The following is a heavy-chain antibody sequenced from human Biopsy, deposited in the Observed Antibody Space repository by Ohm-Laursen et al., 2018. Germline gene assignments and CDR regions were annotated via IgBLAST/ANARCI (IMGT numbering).Heavy chain of an antibody. CDR3: AGIVLGPTNDAFDI. CDR1: GGFISSSSYY. Sequence: TLSLTCTVSGGFISSSSYYWGWIRQAAGKGLEWIGRIYPGGGTIYNPSLKSRVTMSVDTSKNHFSLNLNSVTAADTAVYYCAGIVLGPTNDAFDIWGQGTMVTVSS. J-gene: IGHJ3*02. D-gene: IGHD1-26*01. V-gene: IGHV4-61*02. CDR2: IYPGGGT.